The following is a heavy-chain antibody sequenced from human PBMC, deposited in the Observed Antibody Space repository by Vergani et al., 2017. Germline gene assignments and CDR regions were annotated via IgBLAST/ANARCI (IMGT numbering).Heavy chain of an antibody. Sequence: QVQLVQSGAEVKKPGASVKVSCKASGYTFTSYAMHWVRQAPGQRLEWMGWINAGNGNTKYSQKFQGRGTITRDTSASTAYMELSSLRSEDTAVYYCARAGIRKGQQLVFGWFDPWGQGTLVTVSS. CDR2: INAGNGNT. D-gene: IGHD6-13*01. J-gene: IGHJ5*02. V-gene: IGHV1-3*01. CDR1: GYTFTSYA. CDR3: ARAGIRKGQQLVFGWFDP.